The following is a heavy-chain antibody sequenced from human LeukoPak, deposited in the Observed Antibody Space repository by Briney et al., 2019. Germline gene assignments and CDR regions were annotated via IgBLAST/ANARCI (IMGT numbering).Heavy chain of an antibody. CDR2: IRYDGSNK. Sequence: GGSLRLSYAASGFTFSSYGMHWVRQAPGKGLEWVAFIRYDGSNKYYADSVKGRFTISRDNSKNTLYLQMNSLRAEDTAVYYCAKEDLSIAVAGTNWFDPWGQGTLVTVSS. J-gene: IGHJ5*02. V-gene: IGHV3-30*02. CDR3: AKEDLSIAVAGTNWFDP. CDR1: GFTFSSYG. D-gene: IGHD6-19*01.